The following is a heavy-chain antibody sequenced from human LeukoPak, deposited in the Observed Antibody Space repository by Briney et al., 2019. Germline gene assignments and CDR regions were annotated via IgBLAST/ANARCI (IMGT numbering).Heavy chain of an antibody. Sequence: PSETLSLTCAVYGGSFSGYYWSWIRQPPGKGLEWIGEINHSGSTNYNPSLKSRVTISVDASKNQFSLKLSSVTAADTAVYYCARGGRRYSGFSSWHQRYCFDYWGQGTLVTVSS. CDR2: INHSGST. V-gene: IGHV4-34*01. D-gene: IGHD5-12*01. CDR1: GGSFSGYY. CDR3: ARGGRRYSGFSSWHQRYCFDY. J-gene: IGHJ4*02.